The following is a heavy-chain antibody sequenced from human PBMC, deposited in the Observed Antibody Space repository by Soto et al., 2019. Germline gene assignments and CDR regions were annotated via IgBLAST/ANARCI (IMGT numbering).Heavy chain of an antibody. CDR1: GFSLSTSGVG. D-gene: IGHD4-17*01. Sequence: SGPTLVNPTQTLTLTCTFSGFSLSTSGVGVGWIRQPPGKALEWLALIYWDDDKRYSPSLKSRLTITKDTSKNQVVLTMTNMDPVDTATYYCAHIRLRWVGRSYYYYMDVWGKGTTVTVSS. V-gene: IGHV2-5*02. CDR2: IYWDDDK. J-gene: IGHJ6*03. CDR3: AHIRLRWVGRSYYYYMDV.